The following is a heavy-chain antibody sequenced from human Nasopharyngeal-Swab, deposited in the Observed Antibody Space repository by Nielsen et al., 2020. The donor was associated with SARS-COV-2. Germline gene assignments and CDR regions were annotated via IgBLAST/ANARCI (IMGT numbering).Heavy chain of an antibody. CDR3: ARVVMVYAIYWFDP. Sequence: WIRQPPGKGLEWIGYIYYSESTNYNPSLKSRVTISVDTSKNQFSLKLSSVTAADTAVYYCARVVMVYAIYWFDPWGQGTLVTVSS. V-gene: IGHV4-59*01. J-gene: IGHJ5*02. D-gene: IGHD2-8*01. CDR2: IYYSEST.